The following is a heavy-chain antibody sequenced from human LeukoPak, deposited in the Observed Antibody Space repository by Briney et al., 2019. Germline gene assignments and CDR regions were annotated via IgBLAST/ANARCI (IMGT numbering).Heavy chain of an antibody. V-gene: IGHV1-2*02. D-gene: IGHD1-26*01. J-gene: IGHJ4*02. CDR2: ISPNSGGT. Sequence: GASVKVSCKASGYTFTGYYMHWVRQAPGQGLEWMGWISPNSGGTNYAKKFPGRVTMTRDTSISTAYMELSRLTSDDTAVYYCARGPYSGNYCNYWGQGTLVTVSS. CDR3: ARGPYSGNYCNY. CDR1: GYTFTGYY.